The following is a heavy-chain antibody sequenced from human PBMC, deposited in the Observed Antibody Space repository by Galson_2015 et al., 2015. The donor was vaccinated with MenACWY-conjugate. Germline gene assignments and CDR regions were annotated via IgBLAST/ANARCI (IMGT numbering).Heavy chain of an antibody. V-gene: IGHV3-30*18. CDR2: ISYDGSNK. CDR3: AKDWFLDV. Sequence: SLRLSCAASGFTFSSYGMHWVRQAPGKGLEWVAVISYDGSNKYYADSVKGRFTISRDNSKNTLYLQMNSLRAEDTAVYYCAKDWFLDVWGKGTTVTVSS. D-gene: IGHD3-10*01. CDR1: GFTFSSYG. J-gene: IGHJ6*04.